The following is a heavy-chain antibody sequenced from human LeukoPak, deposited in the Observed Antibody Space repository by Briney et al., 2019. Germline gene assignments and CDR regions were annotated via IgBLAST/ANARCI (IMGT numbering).Heavy chain of an antibody. CDR3: ARDQEDSYGSFLFDY. Sequence: SETLCLTCTISGDSFRSGFYWAWIRQPPGKGLEWIGSIDHSGNIYYNASLKSRVTMSVDTYMNQFSLRLSSVTAADTAVFYCARDQEDSYGSFLFDYWGQGTLVTVSS. D-gene: IGHD5-18*01. J-gene: IGHJ4*02. V-gene: IGHV4-38-2*02. CDR1: GDSFRSGFY. CDR2: IDHSGNI.